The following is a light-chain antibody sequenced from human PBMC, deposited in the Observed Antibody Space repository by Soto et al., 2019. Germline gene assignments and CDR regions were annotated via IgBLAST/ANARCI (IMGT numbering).Light chain of an antibody. J-gene: IGLJ3*02. CDR3: QSFDSSLNGWV. CDR2: GNT. Sequence: QSVLTQPPSVSGAPGQRVTISCTGSNSNIGAGHDVHWYQQVPRTAPKLLVSGNTNRPSGVPDRFSGSNSGTSASLAITGLQAEDEADHYCQSFDSSLNGWVFGGGTKLTVL. V-gene: IGLV1-40*01. CDR1: NSNIGAGHD.